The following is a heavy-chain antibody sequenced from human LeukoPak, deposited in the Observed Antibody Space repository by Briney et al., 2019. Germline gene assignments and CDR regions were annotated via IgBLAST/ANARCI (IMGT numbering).Heavy chain of an antibody. Sequence: GGSLRLSCAASGFTFSSYGMHWVRQAPGKGLEWVAFIRCDGSNKYYADSVKGRFTISRDNSKNTLYLQMNSLRAEDTAVYYCAKGNRGSYYSFDYWGQGTLVTVSS. CDR3: AKGNRGSYYSFDY. V-gene: IGHV3-30*02. CDR1: GFTFSSYG. CDR2: IRCDGSNK. D-gene: IGHD1-26*01. J-gene: IGHJ4*02.